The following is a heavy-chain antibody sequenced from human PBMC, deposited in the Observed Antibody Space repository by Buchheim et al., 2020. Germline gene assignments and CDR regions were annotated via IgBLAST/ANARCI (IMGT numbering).Heavy chain of an antibody. Sequence: QVQLQQWGAGLLKPSETLSLTCAVYGGSFSGYYWSWIRQPPGKGLEWIGEINHSGSTNYNPSLKSRVTILVDTSKNQFSLKLSSVTAADTAVYYCARPINCGGDCYAFDYWGQGTL. CDR3: ARPINCGGDCYAFDY. D-gene: IGHD2-21*01. CDR1: GGSFSGYY. J-gene: IGHJ4*02. CDR2: INHSGST. V-gene: IGHV4-34*01.